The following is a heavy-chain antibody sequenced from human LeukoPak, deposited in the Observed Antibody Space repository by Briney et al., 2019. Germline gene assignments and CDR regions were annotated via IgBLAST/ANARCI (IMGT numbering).Heavy chain of an antibody. Sequence: SETLSLTCTVSSGSISTSNYYWNWIRQPPGKGLEWIGYIYYSGSTNYNPSLKSRVTISVDTSKNQFSLKLRSVTAADTAVYYCARLSSGWYYFDYWGQGTLVTVSS. CDR2: IYYSGST. D-gene: IGHD6-19*01. CDR3: ARLSSGWYYFDY. J-gene: IGHJ4*02. V-gene: IGHV4-61*01. CDR1: SGSISTSNYY.